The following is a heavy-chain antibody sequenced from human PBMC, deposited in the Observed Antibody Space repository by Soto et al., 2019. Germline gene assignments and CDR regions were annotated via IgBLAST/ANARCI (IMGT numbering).Heavy chain of an antibody. D-gene: IGHD3-9*01. Sequence: QVQLQESGPGLVKPSGTLSLTCAVSGGSISSSNWWSWVRQPPGKGLEWIGEIYHSGSTNYNPSLXXRVTISVDKSXXQXSXXLSSVTAADTAVYYCARVYYDILTGYNDYYYGMDVWGQGTTVTVSS. CDR2: IYHSGST. CDR1: GGSISSSNW. J-gene: IGHJ6*02. CDR3: ARVYYDILTGYNDYYYGMDV. V-gene: IGHV4-4*02.